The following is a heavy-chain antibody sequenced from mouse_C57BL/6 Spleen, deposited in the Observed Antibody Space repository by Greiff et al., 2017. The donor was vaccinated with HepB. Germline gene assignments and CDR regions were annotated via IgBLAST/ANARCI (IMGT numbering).Heavy chain of an antibody. J-gene: IGHJ3*01. CDR2: IWSGGST. D-gene: IGHD2-4*01. Sequence: VQLQQSGPGLVQPSQSLSITCTVSGFSLTSYGVHWVRQSPGKGLEWLGVIWSGGSTDYNAAFISRLSISKDNSKSQVFFKMNSLQADDTAIYYCAGIYYDWFAYWGQGTLVTVSA. CDR3: AGIYYDWFAY. V-gene: IGHV2-2*01. CDR1: GFSLTSYG.